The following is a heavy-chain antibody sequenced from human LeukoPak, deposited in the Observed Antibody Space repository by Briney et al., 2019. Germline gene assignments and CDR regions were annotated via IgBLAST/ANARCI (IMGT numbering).Heavy chain of an antibody. CDR1: GYTFTGYY. V-gene: IGHV1-2*02. Sequence: ASVKVSCKASGYTFTGYYMHWVRQAPGQGLEWMGWINPNSGGTNYAQKLQGGVTMTRDTSISTAYMELSRLRSDDTAVYYCARSRSSSWDPFDYWGQGTLVTVSS. CDR3: ARSRSSSWDPFDY. D-gene: IGHD6-13*01. CDR2: INPNSGGT. J-gene: IGHJ4*02.